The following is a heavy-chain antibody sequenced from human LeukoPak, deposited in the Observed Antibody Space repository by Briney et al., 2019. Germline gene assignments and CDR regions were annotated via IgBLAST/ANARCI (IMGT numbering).Heavy chain of an antibody. Sequence: ASVKVSCKASGYTFTSYDINWVRQATGQGLEWMGWMNPNSGNTGYAQKFQGRVTITRNTSISTAYMELSSLRSVDTAVYYCARALVRGAAFDIWGQGTMVTVSS. CDR2: MNPNSGNT. D-gene: IGHD3-10*01. V-gene: IGHV1-8*03. CDR3: ARALVRGAAFDI. CDR1: GYTFTSYD. J-gene: IGHJ3*02.